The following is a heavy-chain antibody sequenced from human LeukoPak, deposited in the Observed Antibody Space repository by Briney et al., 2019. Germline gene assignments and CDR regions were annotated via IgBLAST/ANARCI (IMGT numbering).Heavy chain of an antibody. V-gene: IGHV3-74*01. CDR1: GFTFSSYW. Sequence: GGSLRLSCAAAGFTFSSYWMHWVRHTPGKGLVWVSRISSDGSSTSYADSVKGRFTISRDNAKNTLYLQMNSLRAEDTAVYYCAIPRHDAFDIWGQGTMVTVSS. J-gene: IGHJ3*02. CDR3: AIPRHDAFDI. CDR2: ISSDGSST.